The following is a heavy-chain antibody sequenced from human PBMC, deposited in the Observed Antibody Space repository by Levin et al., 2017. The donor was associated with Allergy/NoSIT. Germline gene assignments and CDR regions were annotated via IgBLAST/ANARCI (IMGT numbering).Heavy chain of an antibody. CDR3: ARDLTFYYDTSGYYPFDY. CDR1: GFTFSTCS. Sequence: GASVKVSCAASGFTFSTCSMNWVRQAPGKGLEWVSSISTDSYYIHYADSVKGRFTISRDNAKNSLYLQMNSLRAEDTAVYYCARDLTFYYDTSGYYPFDYWGQGTLVTVSS. D-gene: IGHD3-22*01. J-gene: IGHJ4*02. CDR2: ISTDSYYI. V-gene: IGHV3-21*01.